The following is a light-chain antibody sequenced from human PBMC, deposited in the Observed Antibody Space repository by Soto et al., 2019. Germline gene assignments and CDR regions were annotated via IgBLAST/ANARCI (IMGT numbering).Light chain of an antibody. CDR3: LLFYGGAQLV. Sequence: QAVVTQEPSLTVSPGETVTLTCASSTGSITTGYYPNWFQQKPGQAPRALIYNTSNKQSWTPARFSGSLIGGKAALTLSGVQPEDEAEYYCLLFYGGAQLVFGGGTKLTVL. CDR1: TGSITTGYY. CDR2: NTS. J-gene: IGLJ2*01. V-gene: IGLV7-43*01.